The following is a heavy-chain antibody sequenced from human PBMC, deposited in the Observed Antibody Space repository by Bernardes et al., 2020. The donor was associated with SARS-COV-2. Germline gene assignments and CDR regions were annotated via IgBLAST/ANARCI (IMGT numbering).Heavy chain of an antibody. D-gene: IGHD3-22*01. CDR2: FDPEDGET. CDR3: ATALAAYYDSSGSGYYYGMDV. Sequence: ASVKVSCKVSGYTLTELSMHWVRQAPGKGLEWMGGFDPEDGETIYAQQFQGRVTMTEDTSTDTAYMELSSLRSEDTAVYYCATALAAYYDSSGSGYYYGMDVWSQGTTVTVSS. CDR1: GYTLTELS. J-gene: IGHJ6*02. V-gene: IGHV1-24*01.